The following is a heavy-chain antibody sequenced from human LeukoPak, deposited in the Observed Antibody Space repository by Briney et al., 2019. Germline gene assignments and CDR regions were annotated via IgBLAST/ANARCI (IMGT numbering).Heavy chain of an antibody. CDR2: IYYTGNT. V-gene: IGHV4-39*07. Sequence: SETLSLTCTVSGGSISSSSYYWGWIRQPPGKGLEWIGSIYYTGNTFYNPSLKSRLTISVDTSKNQFSLKLSSVTAADTAVYYCARVPGYSNIDYWGQGTLVTVSS. J-gene: IGHJ4*02. CDR3: ARVPGYSNIDY. CDR1: GGSISSSSYY. D-gene: IGHD6-13*01.